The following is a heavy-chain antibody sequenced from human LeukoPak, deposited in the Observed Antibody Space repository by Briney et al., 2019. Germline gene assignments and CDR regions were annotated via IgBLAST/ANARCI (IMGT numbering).Heavy chain of an antibody. J-gene: IGHJ4*02. CDR3: ARHKIRVGYPQPIYFDY. D-gene: IGHD3-16*02. Sequence: GGSLRLSCAASGFTFSSYWMSWVRQAPGKGLEWVANIKQDGSEKYYVDSVKGRFTISRDNAKNSLYLQMNSLRAEDTAVYYCARHKIRVGYPQPIYFDYWGQGTLVTVSS. V-gene: IGHV3-7*01. CDR2: IKQDGSEK. CDR1: GFTFSSYW.